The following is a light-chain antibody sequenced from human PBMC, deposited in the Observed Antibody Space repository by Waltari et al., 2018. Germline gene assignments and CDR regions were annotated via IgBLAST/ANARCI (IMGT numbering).Light chain of an antibody. V-gene: IGKV3-11*01. Sequence: EIVLTQSPATLSLSPGARATLPCRASQSVSSYLAWYQPAPGQAPRPLIYEASDRATSIPARFSGSGAGTEFTLTISSLEPEDCAVYYCQQRSTWPLTVGGGTKVEIK. CDR2: EAS. J-gene: IGKJ4*01. CDR1: QSVSSY. CDR3: QQRSTWPLT.